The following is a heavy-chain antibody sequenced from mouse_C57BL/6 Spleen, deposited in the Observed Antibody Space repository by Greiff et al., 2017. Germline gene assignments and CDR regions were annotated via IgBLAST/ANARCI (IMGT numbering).Heavy chain of an antibody. Sequence: DVHLVESGEGLVKPGGSLKLSCAASGFTFSSYAMSWVRQTPEKRLEWVAYISSGGDYIYYADTVKGRFTISRDNARNTLYLQMSSLKSEDTAMYYCTRDRDGYYDAMDYWGQGTSVTVSS. D-gene: IGHD2-3*01. V-gene: IGHV5-9-1*02. J-gene: IGHJ4*01. CDR2: ISSGGDYI. CDR1: GFTFSSYA. CDR3: TRDRDGYYDAMDY.